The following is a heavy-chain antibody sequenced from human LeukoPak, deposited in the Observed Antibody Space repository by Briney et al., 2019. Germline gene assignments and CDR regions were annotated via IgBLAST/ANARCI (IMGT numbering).Heavy chain of an antibody. CDR1: GYSFTSYW. J-gene: IGHJ4*02. Sequence: GESLKISCKGSGYSFTSYWIGWVRQMPGKGLEWMGIIYPGDSDTRYSPSFQGQVTISADKSISTAYLQWSSLKASDTAMYYCAGTLGDYYDSSGYSDYWGQGTLVTVSS. CDR2: IYPGDSDT. V-gene: IGHV5-51*01. CDR3: AGTLGDYYDSSGYSDY. D-gene: IGHD3-22*01.